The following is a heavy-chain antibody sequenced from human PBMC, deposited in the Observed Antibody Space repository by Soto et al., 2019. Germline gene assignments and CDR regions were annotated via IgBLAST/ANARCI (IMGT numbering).Heavy chain of an antibody. Sequence: SQTLSLTCAISGDSVSSNSASWNWIRQSPSRGLEWLGRTYYRSKWYNDYAFSVKSRITINPDTSKNQFPLQLNSVTPEDTAVYYCARELGIAVATLDYWGQGSLVTVSS. CDR1: GDSVSSNSAS. J-gene: IGHJ4*02. D-gene: IGHD6-19*01. CDR3: ARELGIAVATLDY. V-gene: IGHV6-1*01. CDR2: TYYRSKWYN.